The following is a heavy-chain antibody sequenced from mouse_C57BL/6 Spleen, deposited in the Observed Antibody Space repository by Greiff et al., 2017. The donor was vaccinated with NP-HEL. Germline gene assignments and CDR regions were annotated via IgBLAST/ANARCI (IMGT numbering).Heavy chain of an antibody. CDR2: IDPSDSYT. CDR1: GYTFTSYW. J-gene: IGHJ1*03. CDR3: ARKGITTVVAHGYFDV. Sequence: QVQLKQPGAELVRPGTSVKLSCKASGYTFTSYWMHWVKQRPGQGLEWIGVIDPSDSYTNYNQKFKGKATLTVDTSSSTAYMQLSSLTSEDSAVYYCARKGITTVVAHGYFDVWGTGTTVTVSS. D-gene: IGHD1-1*01. V-gene: IGHV1-59*01.